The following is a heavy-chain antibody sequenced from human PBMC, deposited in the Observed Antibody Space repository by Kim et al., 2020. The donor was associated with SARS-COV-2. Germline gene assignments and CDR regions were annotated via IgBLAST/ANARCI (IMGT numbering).Heavy chain of an antibody. CDR1: GFTFGDYA. CDR3: TRGGYDSSGYYYGIDY. CDR2: VRRKPYGGTT. Sequence: GGSLRLSCTASGFTFGDYAMSWVRQAPGKGLEWVGFVRRKPYGGTTEYAASVKGRFTISRDDSKSIAYLQMNSLKTEDTAVYYCTRGGYDSSGYYYGIDYWGQGTLVTVSS. D-gene: IGHD3-22*01. V-gene: IGHV3-49*04. J-gene: IGHJ4*02.